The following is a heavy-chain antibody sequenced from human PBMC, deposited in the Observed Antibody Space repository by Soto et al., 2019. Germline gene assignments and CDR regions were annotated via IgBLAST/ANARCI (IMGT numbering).Heavy chain of an antibody. Sequence: SVKVSCKASGGTFSSYRFNWVRQARGQGLEWLGGIVPIYRTADYAQKFQGRVTITADESTRTVYMELSSLKSQDTALYYCARDSGAKLGSSWGQGTLVTVSS. CDR3: ARDSGAKLGSS. V-gene: IGHV1-69*13. J-gene: IGHJ4*02. D-gene: IGHD6-13*01. CDR1: GGTFSSYR. CDR2: IVPIYRTA.